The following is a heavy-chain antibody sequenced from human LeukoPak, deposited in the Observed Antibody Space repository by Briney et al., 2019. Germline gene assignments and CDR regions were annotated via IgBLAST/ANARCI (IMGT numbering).Heavy chain of an antibody. CDR1: EFTVSSNH. CDR2: IYSGGST. J-gene: IGHJ4*02. D-gene: IGHD3-22*01. V-gene: IGHV3-66*01. CDR3: ARGPYDRSGYRFDY. Sequence: GGSLRLSCAASEFTVSSNHMTWVRQAPGKGLEWVSIIYSGGSTFYADSVKGRFTISRDNSKNTLYLQMNSLRAEDTAVYYCARGPYDRSGYRFDYWGQGTLVTVSS.